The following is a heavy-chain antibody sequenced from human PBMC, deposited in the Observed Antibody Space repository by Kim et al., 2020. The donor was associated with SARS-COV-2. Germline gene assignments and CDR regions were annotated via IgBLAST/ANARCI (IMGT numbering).Heavy chain of an antibody. Sequence: ASVKVSCKASGYTFTDHYVHWVRQAPGQGLEWMGWINPDSGATYYEHKFQGRVTVTGDRSITTIYMDLSSLRSDDTAAYYCTRARAITGLDPWGQGTLVT. V-gene: IGHV1-2*02. CDR1: GYTFTDHY. CDR3: TRARAITGLDP. J-gene: IGHJ5*02. CDR2: INPDSGAT.